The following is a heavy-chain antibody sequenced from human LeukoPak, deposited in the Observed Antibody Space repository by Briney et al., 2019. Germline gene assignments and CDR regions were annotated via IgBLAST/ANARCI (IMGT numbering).Heavy chain of an antibody. V-gene: IGHV4-59*08. D-gene: IGHD6-19*01. CDR1: GGFINNYY. J-gene: IGHJ6*02. CDR2: IYYIGRT. Sequence: NPSETLSLTCTVSGGFINNYYWSWIRQPPGKGLEWIGYIYYIGRTNYNPSLKSRVTISVDTSKNQFSLRLSSVTAADTAVYHCARHPTGGYTSGWYGYYYHGMDVWGQGTTVSVYS. CDR3: ARHPTGGYTSGWYGYYYHGMDV.